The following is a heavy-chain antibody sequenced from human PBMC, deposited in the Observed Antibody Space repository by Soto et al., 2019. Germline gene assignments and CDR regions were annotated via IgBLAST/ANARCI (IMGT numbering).Heavy chain of an antibody. CDR2: IYYSGST. CDR1: GGSISSSSYY. V-gene: IGHV4-39*01. D-gene: IGHD3-22*01. CDR3: ARHGYYDSSDYYGMDV. J-gene: IGHJ6*02. Sequence: SETLSLTXTVSGGSISSSSYYWGWIRQPPGKGLEWIGSIYYSGSTYYNPSLKSRVTISVDTSKNQFSLKLSSVTAADTAVYYRARHGYYDSSDYYGMDVWGQGTTVTVSS.